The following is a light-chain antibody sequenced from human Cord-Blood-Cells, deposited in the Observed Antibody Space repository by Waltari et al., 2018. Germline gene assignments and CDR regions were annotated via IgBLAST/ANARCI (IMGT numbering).Light chain of an antibody. J-gene: IGKJ1*01. CDR2: GAS. V-gene: IGKV3-15*01. Sequence: EIVMTQSPAPLSVSPGERATLSCRASQSVSSNLAWYQQKPGQAPRHLIYGASTRSTGIPARFSGSGSGTEVTLTIISLQSEDVAVYYCQQYNNWPPWTFGQGTKVEIK. CDR1: QSVSSN. CDR3: QQYNNWPPWT.